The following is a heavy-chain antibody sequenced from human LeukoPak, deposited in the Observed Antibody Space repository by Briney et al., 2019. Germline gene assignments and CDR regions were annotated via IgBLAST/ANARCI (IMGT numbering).Heavy chain of an antibody. CDR2: INPNSGGT. J-gene: IGHJ4*02. CDR1: GYTFTGYY. CDR3: ARAEVSSGYYYDYFDY. V-gene: IGHV1-2*02. D-gene: IGHD3-22*01. Sequence: ASVKVSCKASGYTFTGYYMHWVRQAPGQGLEWMGWINPNSGGTNYAQKFQGRVTMTRDTSISTAYMELSRLRSDDTAVYYCARAEVSSGYYYDYFDYWGQGTLVTVSS.